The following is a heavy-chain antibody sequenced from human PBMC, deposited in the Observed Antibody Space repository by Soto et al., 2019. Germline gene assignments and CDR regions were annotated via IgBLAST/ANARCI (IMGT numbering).Heavy chain of an antibody. V-gene: IGHV1-8*01. CDR1: GYTFPSYD. CDR2: MNPNSGNT. J-gene: IGHJ4*02. D-gene: IGHD5-12*01. CDR3: AREPDGYNFDY. Sequence: ASVKVSCKASGYTFPSYDINWVRQATGQGLEWMGWMNPNSGNTGYAQKFQGRVTITADESTSTAYMELSSLRSEDTAVYYCAREPDGYNFDYWGQGTLVTVSS.